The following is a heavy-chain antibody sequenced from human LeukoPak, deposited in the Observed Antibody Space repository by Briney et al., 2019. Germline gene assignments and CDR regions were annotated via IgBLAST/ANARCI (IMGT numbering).Heavy chain of an antibody. CDR2: ITGNGANT. CDR1: GFTFSSYG. D-gene: IGHD3-10*01. CDR3: ARDRSGSYPNWFDP. J-gene: IGHJ5*02. Sequence: GGSLRLSCAASGFTFSSYGMSWVRQAPGRGLEWVSAITGNGANTFYADSVKGRFTISRDNSKNTMYLQMNSLRAEDTALYYCARDRSGSYPNWFDPWGQGTLVTVSS. V-gene: IGHV3-23*01.